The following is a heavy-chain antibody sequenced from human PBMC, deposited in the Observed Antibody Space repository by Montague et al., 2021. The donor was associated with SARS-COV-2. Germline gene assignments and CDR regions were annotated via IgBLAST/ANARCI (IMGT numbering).Heavy chain of an antibody. J-gene: IGHJ4*02. CDR2: IYYSGCT. CDR1: GGSISSYY. Sequence: SETLSLTCTVSGGSISSYYWSWIRQPPGKGLEWIGYIYYSGCTNYNPSLKSRVTISVDTSKNQFSLKLSSVTAADTAVYYCARGSHYYDSSGYYFDYWGQGTLVTVSS. D-gene: IGHD3-22*01. V-gene: IGHV4-59*01. CDR3: ARGSHYYDSSGYYFDY.